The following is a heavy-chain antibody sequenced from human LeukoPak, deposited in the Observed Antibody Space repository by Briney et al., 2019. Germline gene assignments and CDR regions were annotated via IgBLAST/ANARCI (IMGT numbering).Heavy chain of an antibody. Sequence: TSETLPLTCTVSGGSISSGDYYWSWIRQPPGKGLEWIGYIYYSGSTYYNPSLKSRVTISVDTSKNQFSLKLSSVTAADTAVYYCARARRDYYDSSGYVPGWFDPWGQGTLVTVSS. CDR1: GGSISSGDYY. V-gene: IGHV4-30-4*01. CDR2: IYYSGST. J-gene: IGHJ5*02. D-gene: IGHD3-22*01. CDR3: ARARRDYYDSSGYVPGWFDP.